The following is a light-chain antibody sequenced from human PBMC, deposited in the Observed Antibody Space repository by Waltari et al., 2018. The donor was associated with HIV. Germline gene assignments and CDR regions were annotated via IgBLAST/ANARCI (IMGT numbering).Light chain of an antibody. CDR3: ASNRLDYTLI. J-gene: IGLJ2*01. CDR2: DLN. CDR1: STDSRFYLY. V-gene: IGLV2-14*01. Sequence: QSALTPPASLSGFLGPSLNISCTGISTDSRFYLYFSWYQHYPGNIPRLIIFDLNNRPSGVSDHFSGSRSGNSASLTFSGLQSGDEAHYYCASNRLDYTLIFGGGTKLTVL.